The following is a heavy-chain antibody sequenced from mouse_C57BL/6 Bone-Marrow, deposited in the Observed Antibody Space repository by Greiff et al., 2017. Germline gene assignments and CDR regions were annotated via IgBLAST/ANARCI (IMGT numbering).Heavy chain of an antibody. J-gene: IGHJ3*01. CDR3: AREDYGSSSRFAY. V-gene: IGHV1-81*01. Sequence: LQESGAELARPGASVKLSCKASGYTFTSYGISWVKQRTGQGLEWIGEIYPRSGNTYYNEKFKGKATLTADKSSSTAYMELRSLTSEDSAVYFCAREDYGSSSRFAYWGQGTLVTVSA. CDR2: IYPRSGNT. D-gene: IGHD1-1*01. CDR1: GYTFTSYG.